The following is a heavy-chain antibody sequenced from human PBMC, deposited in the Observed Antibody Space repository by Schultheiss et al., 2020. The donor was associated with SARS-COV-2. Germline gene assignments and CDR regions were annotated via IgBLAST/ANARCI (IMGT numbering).Heavy chain of an antibody. CDR1: GFTVSSDS. CDR3: ARVWTYYDFWSGLDY. CDR2: ISRRGGDT. V-gene: IGHV3-21*05. D-gene: IGHD3-3*01. Sequence: GESLKISCAASGFTVSSDSMNWVRQAPGKGLEWVSYISRRGGDTYYADSVKGRFTISRDNSKNTLSLQMNSLRADDTAVYYCARVWTYYDFWSGLDYWGQGTLVTVSS. J-gene: IGHJ4*02.